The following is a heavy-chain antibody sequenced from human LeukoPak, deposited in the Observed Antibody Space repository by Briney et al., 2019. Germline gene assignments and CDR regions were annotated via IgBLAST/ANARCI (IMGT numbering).Heavy chain of an antibody. J-gene: IGHJ4*02. CDR1: GGSFSGYY. CDR2: INHSGST. Sequence: PSETLSLTCAVYGGSFSGYYWSWIRQPPGKGLEWIGEINHSGSTNYNPSLKSRVTISVDTSKNQFSLKLSSVTAADTAVYYCARGESYHSFWGQGTLVTVSS. CDR3: ARGESYHSF. D-gene: IGHD1-26*01. V-gene: IGHV4-34*01.